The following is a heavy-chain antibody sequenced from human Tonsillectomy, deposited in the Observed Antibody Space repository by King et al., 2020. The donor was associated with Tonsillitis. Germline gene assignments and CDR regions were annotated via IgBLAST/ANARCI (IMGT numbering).Heavy chain of an antibody. V-gene: IGHV4-39*01. J-gene: IGHJ4*02. CDR1: GGSISSSSYY. CDR2: IYYIGST. Sequence: MQLQESGPGLVKPSETLSLTCTVSGGSISSSSYYWGWIRQPPGKGLEWIGRIYYIGSTYSNPSLKSRVTISVDTSKNQFSLKLSSVTAADTAVYYCARHPYCGGDCYPYYFDYWGQGTLVTVSS. D-gene: IGHD2-21*02. CDR3: ARHPYCGGDCYPYYFDY.